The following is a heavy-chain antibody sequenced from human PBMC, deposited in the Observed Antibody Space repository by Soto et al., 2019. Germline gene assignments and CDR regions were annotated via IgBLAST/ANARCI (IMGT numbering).Heavy chain of an antibody. CDR2: INHSGST. CDR3: ARARKQTTVNYFDY. V-gene: IGHV4-34*01. Sequence: SETLSLTCAVYGGSFSGYYWSWIRQPPGKGLEWIGEINHSGSTNYNPSLKSRVTISVDTSKNQFSLKLSSVTAADTAVYYCARARKQTTVNYFDYWGQGTLVTVSS. D-gene: IGHD4-4*01. CDR1: GGSFSGYY. J-gene: IGHJ4*02.